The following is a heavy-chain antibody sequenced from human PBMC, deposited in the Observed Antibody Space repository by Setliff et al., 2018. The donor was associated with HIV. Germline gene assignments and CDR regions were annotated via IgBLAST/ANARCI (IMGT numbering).Heavy chain of an antibody. D-gene: IGHD2-2*01. Sequence: GGSLRLSCEASGLTVTNNYMSWVRQAPGKGLEWVALTWYDGRTTYYADSVKGRFTISRDNSKNTVYLQVNSLRAEDTAVYYCAKSRGVVVPAATDYWGQGTLVTVSS. J-gene: IGHJ4*02. CDR3: AKSRGVVVPAATDY. V-gene: IGHV3-33*03. CDR1: GLTVTNNY. CDR2: TWYDGRTT.